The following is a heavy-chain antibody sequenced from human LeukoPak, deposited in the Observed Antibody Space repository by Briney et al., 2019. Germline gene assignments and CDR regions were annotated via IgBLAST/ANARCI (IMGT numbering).Heavy chain of an antibody. J-gene: IGHJ1*01. CDR1: GVDFSTYA. D-gene: IGHD2-2*01. CDR2: ISKSGDDT. V-gene: IGHV3-64*01. CDR3: ARIPEY. Sequence: PGGPLRLSCAASGVDFSTYAMHWVRLTPGKGLEFVSAISKSGDDTSYGNDVKGRFTISRDNIKNTVDLEMGSLRVDDTGIYYCARIPEYWGQGTVVTVSS.